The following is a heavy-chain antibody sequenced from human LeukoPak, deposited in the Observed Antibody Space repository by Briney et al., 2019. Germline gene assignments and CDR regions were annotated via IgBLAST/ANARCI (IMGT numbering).Heavy chain of an antibody. CDR1: GGSISSSSYY. D-gene: IGHD3-3*01. CDR2: IYYSGST. CDR3: ARHAATIFGVAPRFDY. V-gene: IGHV4-39*01. Sequence: PSETLSLTCTVSGGSISSSSYYWGWIRQPPGKGLEWIGSIYYSGSTYYNPSLKSRVTISVDTSKNQFSLKLSSVTAADTAVYYCARHAATIFGVAPRFDYWGQGTLVTVSS. J-gene: IGHJ4*02.